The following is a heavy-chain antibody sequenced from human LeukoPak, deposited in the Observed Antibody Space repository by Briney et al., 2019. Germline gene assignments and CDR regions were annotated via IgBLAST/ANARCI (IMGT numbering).Heavy chain of an antibody. D-gene: IGHD1-26*01. Sequence: PSETLSLTCTVSGGSISSGGYSWSWIRQPPGKGLEWIGYIYHSGSTYYNPSLKSRVTISVDRSKNQFSLKLSSVTAADTAVYYCARFSLGRTKPDYGGKVGRFAFDIWGQGTMVTVSS. CDR2: IYHSGST. CDR3: ARFSLGRTKPDYGGKVGRFAFDI. CDR1: GGSISSGGYS. J-gene: IGHJ3*02. V-gene: IGHV4-30-2*01.